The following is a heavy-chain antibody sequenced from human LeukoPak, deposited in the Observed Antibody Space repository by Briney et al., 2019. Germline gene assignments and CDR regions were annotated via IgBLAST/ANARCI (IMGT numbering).Heavy chain of an antibody. V-gene: IGHV1-69*05. J-gene: IGHJ5*02. CDR1: GGTFSSYA. D-gene: IGHD6-19*01. Sequence: SVKVSCKASGGTFSSYAISWVRQAPGQGLEWMGRIIPIFGTANYAQKFQGRVTITTDESTSTAYMELSSLRSEDTAVYYCARDPSYGRQWLGNWFDPWGQGTLVTVS. CDR2: IIPIFGTA. CDR3: ARDPSYGRQWLGNWFDP.